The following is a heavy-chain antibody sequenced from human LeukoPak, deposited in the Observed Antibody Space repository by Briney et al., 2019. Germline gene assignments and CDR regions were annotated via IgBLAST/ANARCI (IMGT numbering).Heavy chain of an antibody. CDR2: IIPLFGPA. Sequence: SVKVSCKTSGGTFSSFAINWVRHAPGQGLEWMGGIIPLFGPANYAQNFQGRVTITSDASTSTVYMELSSLKSEDTAFYYCARGGAFDVWGHGTLVTVSS. V-gene: IGHV1-69*13. J-gene: IGHJ3*01. CDR1: GGTFSSFA. CDR3: ARGGAFDV.